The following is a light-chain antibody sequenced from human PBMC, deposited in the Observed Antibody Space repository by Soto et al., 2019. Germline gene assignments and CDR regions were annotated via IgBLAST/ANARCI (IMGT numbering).Light chain of an antibody. CDR2: AAS. V-gene: IGKV1-12*01. CDR1: QAISTW. J-gene: IGKJ1*01. CDR3: QQANSFPLT. Sequence: DIQMTQSPSSVSASVGDRVTITCRASQAISTWLAWYQQKPGKAPKLLIYAASNLQTGVPSRFSGSGSGTDFTLNISSLQPEDFATYYCQQANSFPLTFGQGTKVEIK.